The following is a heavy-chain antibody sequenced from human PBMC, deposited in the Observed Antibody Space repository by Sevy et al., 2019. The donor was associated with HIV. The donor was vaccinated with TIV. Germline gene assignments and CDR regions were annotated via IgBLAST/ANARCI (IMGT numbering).Heavy chain of an antibody. CDR1: GFTFSSYW. Sequence: GGSLRLSCAASGFTFSSYWMSWVRQAPGKGLEWVANIKQDGSEKYYVDSVKGRFTISRDNAKNSLYLQMNSLRAEDTAVYYCARVVYGSGLHGPGRDDAFDFWGQGTMVTVSS. J-gene: IGHJ3*01. V-gene: IGHV3-7*01. D-gene: IGHD3-10*01. CDR3: ARVVYGSGLHGPGRDDAFDF. CDR2: IKQDGSEK.